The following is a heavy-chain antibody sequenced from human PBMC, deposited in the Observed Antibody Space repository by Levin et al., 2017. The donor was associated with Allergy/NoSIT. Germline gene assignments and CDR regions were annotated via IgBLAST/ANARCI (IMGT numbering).Heavy chain of an antibody. V-gene: IGHV4-4*02. CDR3: ARDYGDYDSSGYYFDS. Sequence: SETLSLTCAVSGGSISSNNWWSWVRQPPGKGLEWIGEIYHSGSTNYNPSLKSRVTISVDKSKNQFSLKLNSVTAADTAVYYCARDYGDYDSSGYYFDSWGQGVLVTVSS. J-gene: IGHJ4*02. D-gene: IGHD3-22*01. CDR1: GGSISSNNW. CDR2: IYHSGST.